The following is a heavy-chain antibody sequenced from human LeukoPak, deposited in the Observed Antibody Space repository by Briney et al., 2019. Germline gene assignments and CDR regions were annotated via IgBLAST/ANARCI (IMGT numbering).Heavy chain of an antibody. CDR2: IITYNGST. J-gene: IGHJ4*02. Sequence: ASVKVSCKSSGYNFPRYGVSWVRLAPGQGLEWMGSIITYNGSTNFPRKFQGRVTVTADTSTSTVYMELRSPRSDDTAVYYCTSGGWVRASHDFDYWGQGTLVTVSS. V-gene: IGHV1-18*01. CDR3: TSGGWVRASHDFDY. CDR1: GYNFPRYG. D-gene: IGHD6-19*01.